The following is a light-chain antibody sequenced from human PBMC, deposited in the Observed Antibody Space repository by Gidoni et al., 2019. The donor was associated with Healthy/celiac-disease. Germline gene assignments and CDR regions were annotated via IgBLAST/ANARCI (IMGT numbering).Light chain of an antibody. CDR2: GAS. V-gene: IGKV3-20*01. CDR1: QSVSSSY. J-gene: IGKJ1*01. Sequence: VLTQSPGTRSLSTGERATLSCSASQSVSSSYLDCYQQNPGQAPRLLIYGASSRSTGIPDRFSGSGSATDFTLTISRLEHEDFAVYYCQQYGSTRTFGQGTKVEIK. CDR3: QQYGSTRT.